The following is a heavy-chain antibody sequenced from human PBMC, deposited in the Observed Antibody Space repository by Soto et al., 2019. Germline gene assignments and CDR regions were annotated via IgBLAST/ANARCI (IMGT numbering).Heavy chain of an antibody. D-gene: IGHD2-2*01. CDR1: GFTFSDYY. CDR3: ARDLMVVVPAANGVRYYYGMDV. CDR2: ISSSGSTI. Sequence: QVQLVESGGGLGKPGGSLRLSCAASGFTFSDYYMSWIRQAPGKGLEWVSYISSSGSTIYYADSVKGRFTISRDNAKNSLYLQMNSLRAEDTAVYYCARDLMVVVPAANGVRYYYGMDVWGQGTTVTVSS. V-gene: IGHV3-11*01. J-gene: IGHJ6*02.